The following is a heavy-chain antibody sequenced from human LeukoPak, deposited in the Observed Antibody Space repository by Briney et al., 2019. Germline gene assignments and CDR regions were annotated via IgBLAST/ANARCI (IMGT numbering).Heavy chain of an antibody. J-gene: IGHJ4*02. CDR2: INHSGST. CDR3: ARFIAGIPDY. CDR1: GGSFSGYY. V-gene: IGHV4-34*01. D-gene: IGHD2-21*01. Sequence: SETLSLTCAVYGGSFSGYYWSWIRQPPGKGLEWIGEINHSGSTNYNPSLKSRVTISVDTSKNQFSLKLSSVTAADTAVNYCARFIAGIPDYWGQGTLVTVSS.